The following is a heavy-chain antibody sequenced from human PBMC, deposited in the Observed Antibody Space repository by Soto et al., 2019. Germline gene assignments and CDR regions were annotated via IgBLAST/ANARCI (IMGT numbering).Heavy chain of an antibody. J-gene: IGHJ4*02. CDR3: ARDQRYYCATTSCYVFDS. CDR2: VTGSGDST. D-gene: IGHD2-2*01. Sequence: EVQLLESGGGLVQPGGSLRLSCAASGFTFTTYAMSWVRQAPGKGLEWVSAVTGSGDSTYYEDSVKGRFTISRDNFKNTLYLELNSLIAEDTAVYYCARDQRYYCATTSCYVFDSWGQGALVTVSS. V-gene: IGHV3-23*01. CDR1: GFTFTTYA.